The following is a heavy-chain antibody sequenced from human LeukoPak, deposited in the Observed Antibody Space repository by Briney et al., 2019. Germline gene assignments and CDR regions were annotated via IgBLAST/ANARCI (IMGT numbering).Heavy chain of an antibody. CDR1: GFTFSSYW. D-gene: IGHD6-19*01. CDR3: ARDGSGWYKLDY. Sequence: PGGSLRLSCATSGFTFSSYWMSWVRQAPGKGLEWVANIKQDGSEKYYVDSVKGRFTISRDNAKNSLYPQMNSLRAEDTAVYYCARDGSGWYKLDYWGQGTLVTVSS. V-gene: IGHV3-7*03. CDR2: IKQDGSEK. J-gene: IGHJ4*02.